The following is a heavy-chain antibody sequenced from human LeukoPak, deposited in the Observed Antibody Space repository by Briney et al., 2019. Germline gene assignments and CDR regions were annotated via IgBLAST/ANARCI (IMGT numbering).Heavy chain of an antibody. CDR3: PREVCTAMIGCFLDF. CDR2: FSSYTDNT. Sequence: ASVKVSCKASGYTFTSYCISWVRHPPGHGLECIVWFSSYTDNTNYAQKLQDRVTMTTDTSTSTVYMEVRSLRSDDHAVYYCPREVCTAMIGCFLDFWGQGTLVRVSS. J-gene: IGHJ4*02. V-gene: IGHV1-18*04. CDR1: GYTFTSYC. D-gene: IGHD5-18*01.